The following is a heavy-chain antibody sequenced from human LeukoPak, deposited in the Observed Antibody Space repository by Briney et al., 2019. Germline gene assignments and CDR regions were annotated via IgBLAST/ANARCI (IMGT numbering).Heavy chain of an antibody. CDR3: AKASYGSKSYYYYYMDL. V-gene: IGHV3-30*02. D-gene: IGHD3-10*01. CDR1: GFTFSSYG. J-gene: IGHJ6*03. Sequence: PGGSLTLSCAASGFTFSSYGMHWVRQAPGKGLEWVTFIRYDGSNKYYGDSVKGRFTISRDNSKNTLYLQMNSLRAEDTALYYCAKASYGSKSYYYYYMDLWGKGTTVTVSS. CDR2: IRYDGSNK.